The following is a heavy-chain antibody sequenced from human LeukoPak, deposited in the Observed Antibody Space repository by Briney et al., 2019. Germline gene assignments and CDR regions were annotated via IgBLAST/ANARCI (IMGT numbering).Heavy chain of an antibody. V-gene: IGHV4-4*07. CDR3: ARGTTTVTRYYYYYYMDV. CDR1: GGSISSYY. CDR2: IYTSGST. Sequence: SETLFLTCTVSGGSISSYYWSWLRQPAGKGLEWIGRIYTSGSTNYNPSLKSRVTMSVDTSKNQFSLKLSSVTAADTAVYYCARGTTTVTRYYYYYYMDVWGKGTTVTVSS. D-gene: IGHD4-17*01. J-gene: IGHJ6*03.